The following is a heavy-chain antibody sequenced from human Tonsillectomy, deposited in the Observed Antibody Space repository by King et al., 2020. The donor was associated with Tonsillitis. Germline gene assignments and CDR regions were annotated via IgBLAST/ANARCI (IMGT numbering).Heavy chain of an antibody. Sequence: QLVQSGAEVKKPGASVKVSCKASGYTFTSSGLSWVRQAPGQGLEWMGWISPYNGNTKYAQRLQDRVTMTTDTSTSTAYMELRSLTSDDTAVYYCAREVYTSSWYFDLWGRGTPVTVSS. D-gene: IGHD6-13*01. V-gene: IGHV1-18*01. CDR2: ISPYNGNT. CDR1: GYTFTSSG. CDR3: AREVYTSSWYFDL. J-gene: IGHJ2*01.